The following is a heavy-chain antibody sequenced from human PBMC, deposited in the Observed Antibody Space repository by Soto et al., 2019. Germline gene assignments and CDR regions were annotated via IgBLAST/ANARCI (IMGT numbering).Heavy chain of an antibody. CDR2: INHSGST. CDR3: ARQVGIAAAGTWDY. J-gene: IGHJ4*02. Sequence: SETLSLTCAVYCGSFSGYYWSWIRQPPGKGLEWIGEINHSGSTNYNPSLKSRVTISVDTSKNQFSLKLSSVTAADTAVYYCARQVGIAAAGTWDYWGQGTLVTVSS. V-gene: IGHV4-34*01. D-gene: IGHD6-13*01. CDR1: CGSFSGYY.